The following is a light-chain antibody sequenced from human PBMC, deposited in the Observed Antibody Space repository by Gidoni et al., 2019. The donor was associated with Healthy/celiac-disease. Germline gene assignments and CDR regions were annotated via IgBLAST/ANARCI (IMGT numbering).Light chain of an antibody. CDR1: QSLLHSNGYIY. CDR3: RQALQTPYT. CDR2: LGS. J-gene: IGKJ2*01. Sequence: DIVMTQSPLSLPVTPGEPASISCRSSQSLLHSNGYIYLDWYLQKPGQSPQLLINLGSNRASGVPDRCSGSGSGTDFTLKISRVEAEDVGVYYCRQALQTPYTFGQGTKLEIK. V-gene: IGKV2-28*01.